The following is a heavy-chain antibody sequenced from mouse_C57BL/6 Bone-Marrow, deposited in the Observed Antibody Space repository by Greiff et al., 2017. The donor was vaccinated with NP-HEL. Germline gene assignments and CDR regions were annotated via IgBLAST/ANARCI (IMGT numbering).Heavy chain of an antibody. CDR2: IYPRSGNT. CDR3: VNWNYYAMDY. Sequence: QVQLQQSGAELARPGASVKLSCKASGYTFTSYGISWVKQRTGQGLEWIGEIYPRSGNTYYNEKFKGKATLTADKSSSTAYMELRSLTSEDSAVYFCVNWNYYAMDYWGQGTSVTVSS. D-gene: IGHD4-1*01. V-gene: IGHV1-81*01. J-gene: IGHJ4*01. CDR1: GYTFTSYG.